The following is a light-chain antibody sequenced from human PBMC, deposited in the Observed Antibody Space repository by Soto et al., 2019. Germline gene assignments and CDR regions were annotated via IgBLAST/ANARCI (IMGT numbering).Light chain of an antibody. CDR1: QSVSSY. V-gene: IGKV3-11*01. Sequence: EIVLTQSPATLSLSTGERATLSCRASQSVSSYLAWYQQKPGQPPRLLIYDASNRATGIPARFSGSGSGTDFTLTISSLAPEDFAVYYCQPRSNWARSTFGPGTKVDIK. J-gene: IGKJ3*01. CDR2: DAS. CDR3: QPRSNWARST.